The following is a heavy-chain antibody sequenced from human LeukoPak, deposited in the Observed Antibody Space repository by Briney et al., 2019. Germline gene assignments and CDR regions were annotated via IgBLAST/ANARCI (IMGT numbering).Heavy chain of an antibody. J-gene: IGHJ4*02. CDR1: EFSVGSNY. CDR3: AKDHLPGIVVADRDY. V-gene: IGHV3-23*01. Sequence: SGGSLRLSCAASEFSVGSNYMTWVRQAPGKGLEWVSAISGSGGSTYYADSVKGRFTISRDNSKNTLYLQINSLRAEATAVYYCAKDHLPGIVVADRDYWGQGTLVTVSS. D-gene: IGHD6-19*01. CDR2: ISGSGGST.